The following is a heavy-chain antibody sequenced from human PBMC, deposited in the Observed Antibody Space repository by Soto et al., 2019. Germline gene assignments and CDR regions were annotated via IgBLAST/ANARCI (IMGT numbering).Heavy chain of an antibody. CDR2: IYYSVST. V-gene: IGHV4-31*03. J-gene: IGHJ4*02. CDR3: ASTYYNASSGPFDY. CDR1: GGSISSGNYY. Sequence: QVQLQESGPGLVKPSQTLSLTCTVSGGSISSGNYYWSWIRQHPGKGMEWIGYIYYSVSTYYNTSLKSRVTISVDTSKNQFSLKLSSVTAADTAVYYCASTYYNASSGPFDYWGQGTLVTVSS. D-gene: IGHD3-22*01.